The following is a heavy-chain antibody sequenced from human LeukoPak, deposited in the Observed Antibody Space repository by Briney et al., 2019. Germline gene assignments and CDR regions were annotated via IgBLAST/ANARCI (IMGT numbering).Heavy chain of an antibody. CDR1: GGSISSYY. Sequence: PSETLSLTCTVSGGSISSYYWSWIRQPAGKGLEWIGRIYTSGSTNYNPSLKSRVTMSVDTSKNQFSLKLSSVTAADTAVYYCARDKRRATIFGAVQHGNYYGMDVWGQGTTATVSS. CDR2: IYTSGST. CDR3: ARDKRRATIFGAVQHGNYYGMDV. J-gene: IGHJ6*02. V-gene: IGHV4-4*07. D-gene: IGHD3-3*01.